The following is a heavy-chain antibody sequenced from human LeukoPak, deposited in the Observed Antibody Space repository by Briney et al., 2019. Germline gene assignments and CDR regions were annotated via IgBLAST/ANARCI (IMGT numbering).Heavy chain of an antibody. D-gene: IGHD4-17*01. CDR3: ARGSVTSSFYYMDV. CDR2: ISSSGGTI. CDR1: VFTFIRYS. Sequence: HPERSRRLSCTASVFTFIRYSTSGVRQAPPKGRDWVSYISSSGGTIFYADSVKGRFTISRDNAENSLYLQMNSLRADDTAVYYCARGSVTSSFYYMDVWGKGTTVTISS. V-gene: IGHV3-48*04. J-gene: IGHJ6*03.